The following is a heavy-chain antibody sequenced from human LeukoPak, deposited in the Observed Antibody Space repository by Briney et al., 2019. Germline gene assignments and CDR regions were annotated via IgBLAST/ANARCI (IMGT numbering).Heavy chain of an antibody. CDR3: ARGRGVSLDY. V-gene: IGHV3-74*01. CDR1: GLTISNYW. J-gene: IGHJ4*02. Sequence: GGSLRLSCAASGLTISNYWLHWVRQVPGKGLVWVSRINSEGSSISYADSVKGRFTISRDNAKNTLNLQMNSLRAEDTVVYYCARGRGVSLDYWGQGALVTVSS. D-gene: IGHD3-10*01. CDR2: INSEGSSI.